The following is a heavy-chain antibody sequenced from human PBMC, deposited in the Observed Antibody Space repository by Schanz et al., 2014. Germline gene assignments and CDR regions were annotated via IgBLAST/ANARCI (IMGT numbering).Heavy chain of an antibody. Sequence: EVQLVESGGGLVKPGGSLRLSCVASGFIFDNYAMNWVRRAPGKGLEWVASISSGSTFEYYADSVMGRFTISRENAKNTLYLQMNALRGEDTAVYFCARASGKTHNHYGMDAWGQGTAVAVS. J-gene: IGHJ6*02. CDR1: GFIFDNYA. V-gene: IGHV3-21*06. CDR3: ARASGKTHNHYGMDA. CDR2: ISSGSTFE. D-gene: IGHD1-1*01.